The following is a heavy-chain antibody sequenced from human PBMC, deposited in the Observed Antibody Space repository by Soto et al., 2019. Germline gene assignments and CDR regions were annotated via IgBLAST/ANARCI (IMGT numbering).Heavy chain of an antibody. D-gene: IGHD3-16*01. V-gene: IGHV4-31*03. J-gene: IGHJ4*02. CDR2: IYYSGFT. CDR1: GGSISSGGYY. Sequence: SETLSLTCTVSGGSISSGGYYWSWIRQHPGKGLDPQHPGKGLEWIGYIYYSGFTYYNPSLKSRVTISVDTSKNQFSLKLSSVTAADTAVYYCARRYGGNFDYWGQGTLVTVS. CDR3: ARRYGGNFDY.